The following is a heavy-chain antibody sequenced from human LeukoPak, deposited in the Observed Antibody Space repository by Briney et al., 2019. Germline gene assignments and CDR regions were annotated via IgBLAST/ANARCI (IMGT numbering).Heavy chain of an antibody. CDR1: GGSISGYY. CDR2: IYTSGST. J-gene: IGHJ5*02. D-gene: IGHD3-3*01. CDR3: ARHSNFWSGYYLSWFDP. Sequence: QPSETLSLTCTVSGGSISGYYWSWIRQPPGKGLEWIGYIYTSGSTNYNPSLKSRVTISVDTSKNQFSLKLSSVTAADTAVYYCARHSNFWSGYYLSWFDPWGQGTLVTVSS. V-gene: IGHV4-4*09.